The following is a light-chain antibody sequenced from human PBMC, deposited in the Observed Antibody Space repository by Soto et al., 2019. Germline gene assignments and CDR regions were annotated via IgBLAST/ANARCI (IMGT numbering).Light chain of an antibody. CDR2: DAS. CDR1: QSVSSD. J-gene: IGKJ1*01. Sequence: EIVLTQSPATLSLSPGERATLSCRASQSVSSDLAWYQHKPGQAPRLLVYDASNRATGVPTRFSGSGSGTDFTLTISTLEPADFAVYYCQQRSDWPTFGQGTKV. V-gene: IGKV3-11*01. CDR3: QQRSDWPT.